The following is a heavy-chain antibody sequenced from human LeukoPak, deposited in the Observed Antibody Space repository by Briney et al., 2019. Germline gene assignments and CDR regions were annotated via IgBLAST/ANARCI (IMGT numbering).Heavy chain of an antibody. J-gene: IGHJ6*03. CDR3: ARVDRLYRYNYYYYMDV. CDR1: GFTFSSYW. Sequence: GGSLRLSCAASGFTFSSYWMHWVRQAPGKGLVWVSRINSDGSSTSYADSVKGRFTISGDNAKNTLYLQMNSLRAEDTAVYYCARVDRLYRYNYYYYMDVWGKGTTVTVSS. CDR2: INSDGSST. D-gene: IGHD3-3*01. V-gene: IGHV3-74*01.